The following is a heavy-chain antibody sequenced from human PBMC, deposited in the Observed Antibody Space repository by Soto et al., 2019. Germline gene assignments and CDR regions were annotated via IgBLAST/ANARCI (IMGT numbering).Heavy chain of an antibody. CDR1: GLTVSSNY. Sequence: EVQLVETGGGLIQPGGSLRLSCAASGLTVSSNYMSWVRQAPGRGLEWVSALYRGGGTYYADSVKGRFTISRDNSKNTLYLQMNSLRAEDTALYYCAKMATGGWYFDLWGHGTLVTVSS. CDR2: LYRGGGT. CDR3: AKMATGGWYFDL. D-gene: IGHD2-15*01. V-gene: IGHV3-53*02. J-gene: IGHJ2*01.